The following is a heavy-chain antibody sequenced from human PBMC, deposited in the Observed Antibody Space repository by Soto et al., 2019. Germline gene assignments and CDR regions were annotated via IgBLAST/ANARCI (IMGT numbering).Heavy chain of an antibody. CDR1: GGSVSSGSYY. V-gene: IGHV4-61*01. J-gene: IGHJ1*01. CDR3: ARSSDLRFLEWLDFQH. Sequence: QVQLQESGPGLVKPSETLSLTCTVSGGSVSSGSYYWSWIRQPPGKGLEWIGYIYYSGSTNYNPSLKSRVTISVDTSKNQFSLKPSTVTAVDTAVYYCARSSDLRFLEWLDFQHCDHGTLVTVSS. CDR2: IYYSGST. D-gene: IGHD3-3*01.